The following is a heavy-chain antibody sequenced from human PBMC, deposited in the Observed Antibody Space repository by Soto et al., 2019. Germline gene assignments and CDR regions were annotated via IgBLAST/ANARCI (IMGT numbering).Heavy chain of an antibody. CDR2: IYPGDSDT. Sequence: GESLQISCKGSGYSFANYWFAWVRQMPGKGLEWMGTIYPGDSDTRYSPSFQGQVTISADKSISTAYLQWSSLKASDTAIYYCARKTGTTFRDWGQGILVTVSS. CDR3: ARKTGTTFRD. CDR1: GYSFANYW. J-gene: IGHJ4*02. D-gene: IGHD1-7*01. V-gene: IGHV5-51*01.